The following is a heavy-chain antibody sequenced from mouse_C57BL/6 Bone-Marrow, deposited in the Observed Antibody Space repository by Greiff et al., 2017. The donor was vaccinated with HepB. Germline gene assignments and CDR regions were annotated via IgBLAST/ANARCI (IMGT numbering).Heavy chain of an antibody. CDR1: GYTFTSYW. CDR3: ARGRRYGRDTFAY. Sequence: VQLQQPGAELVMPGASVKLSCKASGYTFTSYWMHWVKQRPGQGLEWIGEIDPSDSYTNYNQKFKGKATLTVDKSSSTAYMQLNSLTSEDSAVYYCARGRRYGRDTFAYWGQGTLVTVSA. D-gene: IGHD1-1*01. V-gene: IGHV1-69*01. J-gene: IGHJ3*01. CDR2: IDPSDSYT.